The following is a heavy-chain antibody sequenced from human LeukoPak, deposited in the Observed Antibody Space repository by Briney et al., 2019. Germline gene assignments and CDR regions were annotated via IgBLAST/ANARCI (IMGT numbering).Heavy chain of an antibody. CDR3: ARPVVLGAYLRGAYYFDS. J-gene: IGHJ4*02. D-gene: IGHD3-16*01. Sequence: GGSLRLSCAASGFTFSNYGTHWVRQAPGKGLEWVAVIRYDGSDKYHADSVKGRFTISRDNSKNTLYLQMNSLRVEDTAVYYCARPVVLGAYLRGAYYFDSWGQGTLVTVSS. CDR1: GFTFSNYG. CDR2: IRYDGSDK. V-gene: IGHV3-33*01.